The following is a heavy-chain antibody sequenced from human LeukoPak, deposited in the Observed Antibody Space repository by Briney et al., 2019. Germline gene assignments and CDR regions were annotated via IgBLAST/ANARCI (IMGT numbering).Heavy chain of an antibody. CDR3: ARGLAALPDY. Sequence: SGTLSLTCTVSGGSISSYYWTWIRQPPGKGLEWIGYIFYSGGSNYNPSLKSRVTISVDTSKNHFSLKLSSVTAADTAVYYCARGLAALPDYWGQGTLVTVSS. CDR1: GGSISSYY. V-gene: IGHV4-59*08. CDR2: IFYSGGS. D-gene: IGHD6-19*01. J-gene: IGHJ4*02.